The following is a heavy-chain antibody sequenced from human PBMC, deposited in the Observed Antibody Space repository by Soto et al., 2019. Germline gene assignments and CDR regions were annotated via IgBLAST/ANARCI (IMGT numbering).Heavy chain of an antibody. D-gene: IGHD6-13*01. V-gene: IGHV1-18*01. CDR1: AYTFTSNC. J-gene: IGHJ3*02. Sequence: SVKATLKASAYTFTSNCSCSLRQSRKQGLEWMGWISAYNANTNYAQKLQGRATMTTATSTSTAYMEMRSLRSDDTAVYYCARPYSSSWSHDSSAGFDIWGQGTMVTVSS. CDR3: ARPYSSSWSHDSSAGFDI. CDR2: ISAYNANT.